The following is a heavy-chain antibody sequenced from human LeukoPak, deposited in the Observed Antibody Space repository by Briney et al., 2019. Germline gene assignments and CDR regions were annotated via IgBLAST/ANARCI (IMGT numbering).Heavy chain of an antibody. J-gene: IGHJ4*02. V-gene: IGHV3-74*01. CDR2: INNDGSST. CDR1: RFTLIKNL. D-gene: IGHD3-3*01. Sequence: GGSLRLSCAASRFTLIKNLMHWVRQAPGKGVVWVSRINNDGSSTTYADYVKGRFTISRDNAKNTMYLQMSSLRDDDTAVYYCARDIYIRRDSWYDVRTFDSWGQGTLVTVSS. CDR3: ARDIYIRRDSWYDVRTFDS.